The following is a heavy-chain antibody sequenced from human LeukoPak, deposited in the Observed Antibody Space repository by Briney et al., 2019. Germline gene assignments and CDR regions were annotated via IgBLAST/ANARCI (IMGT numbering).Heavy chain of an antibody. V-gene: IGHV4-34*01. CDR3: ARGPTVTTYNWFDP. J-gene: IGHJ5*02. D-gene: IGHD4-11*01. CDR1: GGSFSGYY. Sequence: SETLSLTCAVYGGSFSGYYWSRIRQPPGKGLEWIGEINHSGSTNYNPSLKSRVTISVDTSKNQFSLKLSSVTAADTAVYYCARGPTVTTYNWFDPWGQGTLVTVSS. CDR2: INHSGST.